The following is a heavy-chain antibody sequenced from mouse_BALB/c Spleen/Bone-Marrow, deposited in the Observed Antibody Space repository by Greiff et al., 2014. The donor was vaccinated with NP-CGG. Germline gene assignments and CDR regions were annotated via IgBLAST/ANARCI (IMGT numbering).Heavy chain of an antibody. CDR2: INPYNDDT. CDR1: GYTFTSYI. D-gene: IGHD1-1*01. Sequence: VQLKQSGPELVKPGASVKMSCKASGYTFTSYIMHWVKQKPGQGLEWIEYINPYNDDTKYNEKFKGKATLTSDKSSSTAYMELSSLTSEDSAVYYCARSYGSPFDYWGQGTTLTVSS. CDR3: ARSYGSPFDY. J-gene: IGHJ2*01. V-gene: IGHV1-14*01.